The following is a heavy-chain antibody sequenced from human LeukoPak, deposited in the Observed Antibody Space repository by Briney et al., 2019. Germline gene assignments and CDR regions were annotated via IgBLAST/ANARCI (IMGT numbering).Heavy chain of an antibody. V-gene: IGHV1-18*01. CDR1: GHTFTSYG. CDR3: ARPKTQYYYDSSGYYYEE. CDR2: ISAYNGNT. D-gene: IGHD3-22*01. J-gene: IGHJ4*02. Sequence: GASVKVSCKASGHTFTSYGISWVRQAPGQGLEWMGWISAYNGNTNYAQKLQGRVTMTTDTSTSTAYMELRSLRSDDTAVYYCARPKTQYYYDSSGYYYEEWGQGTLVTVSS.